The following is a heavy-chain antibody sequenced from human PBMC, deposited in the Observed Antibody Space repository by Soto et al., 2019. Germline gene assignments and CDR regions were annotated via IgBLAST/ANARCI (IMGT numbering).Heavy chain of an antibody. CDR2: IWYDGSNK. V-gene: IGHV3-33*01. CDR1: GFTFSSYG. D-gene: IGHD3-10*01. Sequence: QVQLVESGGGVVQPGRSLRLSCAASGFTFSSYGMHWVRQAPGKGLEWVAVIWYDGSNKYYADSVKGRFTISRDNSKNTLYLQMNSLRAEDTAVYYCARALDYYSGCYYDPLDYWCQGTLVTVSS. J-gene: IGHJ4*02. CDR3: ARALDYYSGCYYDPLDY.